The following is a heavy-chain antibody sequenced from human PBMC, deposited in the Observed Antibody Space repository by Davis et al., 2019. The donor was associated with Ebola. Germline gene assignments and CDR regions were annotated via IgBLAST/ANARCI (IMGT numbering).Heavy chain of an antibody. CDR2: IYYSGST. Sequence: PSETLSLTCTVSGGSIRSSTYYWGWIRQPPGKGLEWIGYIYYSGSTNYNPSLKSRVTISVDTSENQFSLRLRSVTAADTAVYYCARLSAPGSVDDYFDYWGQGTLVTVSS. CDR1: GGSIRSSTYY. D-gene: IGHD2-8*02. J-gene: IGHJ4*02. CDR3: ARLSAPGSVDDYFDY. V-gene: IGHV4-61*05.